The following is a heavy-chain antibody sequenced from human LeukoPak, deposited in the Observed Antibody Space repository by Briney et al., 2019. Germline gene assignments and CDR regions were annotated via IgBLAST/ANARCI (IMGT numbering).Heavy chain of an antibody. Sequence: GGSLRLSCAASGFTFNSYAMSWIRQAPGKGLEWVSYISKSDNSIHYADSVKGRFTISRDNARNSLYLQMSSLRAEDTAVYYCARLYDILSGYHYYFDYWGQGILVTVSS. D-gene: IGHD3-9*01. CDR3: ARLYDILSGYHYYFDY. V-gene: IGHV3-11*01. CDR1: GFTFNSYA. CDR2: ISKSDNSI. J-gene: IGHJ4*02.